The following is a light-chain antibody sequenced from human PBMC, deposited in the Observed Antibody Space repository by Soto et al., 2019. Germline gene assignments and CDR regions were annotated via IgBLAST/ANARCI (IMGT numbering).Light chain of an antibody. Sequence: EIVMTQSPASLSVSPGERATLSCRASQSVSNKVAWYQQRPGQAPRLLIYNISTRAVGIPVRVSGGGSETEFTLTISSLQSEDFAVYYCQQYDNWPLTFGGGTKVDIK. V-gene: IGKV3-15*01. CDR3: QQYDNWPLT. CDR2: NIS. J-gene: IGKJ4*01. CDR1: QSVSNK.